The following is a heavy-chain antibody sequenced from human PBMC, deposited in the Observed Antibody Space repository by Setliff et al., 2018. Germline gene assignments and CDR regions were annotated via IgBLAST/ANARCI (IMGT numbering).Heavy chain of an antibody. J-gene: IGHJ4*02. V-gene: IGHV4-59*01. Sequence: LSLTCTVSGGSISGYYWSWIRQPPGKGLEWIGNIYYTGSPSYSPSLRSRGTIPVDTSKNKFSLSLSSVTAADTAVYYCARGGYNGYAVFDDWGQGALVTVSS. CDR2: IYYTGSP. D-gene: IGHD5-12*01. CDR3: ARGGYNGYAVFDD. CDR1: GGSISGYY.